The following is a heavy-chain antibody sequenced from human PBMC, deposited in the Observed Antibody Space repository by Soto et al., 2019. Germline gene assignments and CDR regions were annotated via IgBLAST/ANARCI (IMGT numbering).Heavy chain of an antibody. J-gene: IGHJ4*02. V-gene: IGHV4-39*01. CDR3: AAPPAESSGWFKGFLVY. D-gene: IGHD6-19*01. Sequence: PSETLSLTCTVSGVSISGNTYYWGWLRQPPGKGLEWIGSIYYSGTTYFKPSLKSRVTLSVDTSKNQFSLRLSSVTAADTAVYYCAAPPAESSGWFKGFLVYWGQGMLVTVSS. CDR1: GVSISGNTYY. CDR2: IYYSGTT.